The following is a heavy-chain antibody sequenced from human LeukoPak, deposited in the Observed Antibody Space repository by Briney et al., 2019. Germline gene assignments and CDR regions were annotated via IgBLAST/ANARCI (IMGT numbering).Heavy chain of an antibody. CDR2: INPNSGGT. V-gene: IGHV1-2*06. Sequence: ASVKVSCKASGYTFTGYYMHWVRQAPGQGLEWMGRINPNSGGTNYAQKFQGRVTMTRDTSISTAYMELSRLRSDDTAVYYCAGGHLWWYPYFFGFLGQGTLVTVSS. CDR1: GYTFTGYY. CDR3: AGGHLWWYPYFFGF. D-gene: IGHD2-15*01. J-gene: IGHJ4*02.